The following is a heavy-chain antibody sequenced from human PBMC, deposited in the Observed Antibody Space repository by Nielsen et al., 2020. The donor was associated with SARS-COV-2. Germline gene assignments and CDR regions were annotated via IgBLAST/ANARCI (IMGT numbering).Heavy chain of an antibody. Sequence: SLKISCASSGFTFDDYAMHWVRQAPGKGLEWVSGISWNSGSIGYADSVKGRFTISRDNAKNSLYPQMNSLRAEDTAVYYCASGPTVSSGYYFDYWGQGTLVTVSS. CDR2: ISWNSGSI. V-gene: IGHV3-9*01. CDR1: GFTFDDYA. J-gene: IGHJ4*02. CDR3: ASGPTVSSGYYFDY. D-gene: IGHD3-22*01.